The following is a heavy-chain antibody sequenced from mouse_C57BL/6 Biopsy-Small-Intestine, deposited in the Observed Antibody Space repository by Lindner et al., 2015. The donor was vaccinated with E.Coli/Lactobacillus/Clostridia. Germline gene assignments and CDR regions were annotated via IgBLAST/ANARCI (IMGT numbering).Heavy chain of an antibody. J-gene: IGHJ2*01. CDR1: GYAFNGYW. V-gene: IGHV1-9*01. CDR2: ILPGSGST. Sequence: VQLQESGAELMKPGASVKLSCKATGYAFNGYWIEWVKQRPGHGLEWIGEILPGSGSTNYNEKFKGKATFTADSSSNTAYMQLISLTTEDSAIYYCARRFYYGSSDSWGQGTTLTVSS. D-gene: IGHD1-1*01. CDR3: ARRFYYGSSDS.